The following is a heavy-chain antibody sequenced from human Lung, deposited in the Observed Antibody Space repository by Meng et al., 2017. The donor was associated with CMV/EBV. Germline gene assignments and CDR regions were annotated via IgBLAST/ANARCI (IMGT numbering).Heavy chain of an antibody. CDR3: ARDGGYYDFRSDLRGGSAFDI. CDR2: INPSGGST. J-gene: IGHJ3*02. V-gene: IGHV1-46*01. CDR1: GYIFSNFY. Sequence: ASVKVSXKASGYIFSNFYMHWVRQAPGQGPEWMGIINPSGGSTIYAQKFQGKVIVTSDTSTSTVYMEMSSLRSEDTAVYYCARDGGYYDFRSDLRGGSAFDIWGQGTMVTVSS. D-gene: IGHD3-3*01.